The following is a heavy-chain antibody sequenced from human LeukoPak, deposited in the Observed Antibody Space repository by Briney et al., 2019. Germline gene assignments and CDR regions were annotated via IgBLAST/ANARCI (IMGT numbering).Heavy chain of an antibody. CDR2: IGASDGTT. CDR3: AKGIRVVTH. CDR1: GFTFSNRS. V-gene: IGHV3-23*01. D-gene: IGHD3-3*01. J-gene: IGHJ4*02. Sequence: GGSLRLSCAASGFTFSNRSMSWVRQAPGKGLEWVSTIGASDGTTYYADSVKGRFTISRDNSKNTLYLQMNSLRAEDTAVYYCAKGIRVVTHWGQGTLVTVSS.